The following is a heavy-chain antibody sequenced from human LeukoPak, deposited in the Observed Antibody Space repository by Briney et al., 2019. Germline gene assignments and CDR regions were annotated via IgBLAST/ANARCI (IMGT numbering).Heavy chain of an antibody. CDR1: GGTFSSYA. CDR3: ARAQPSIDAFDI. J-gene: IGHJ3*02. Sequence: GASVKVSCKASGGTFSSYAISWVRQAPGQGLEWMGGIIPIFGTANYAQKFQGRVTITADESTSTAYMELSSLRSEDTAVYYCARAQPSIDAFDIWGQGTMVTVSS. D-gene: IGHD2/OR15-2a*01. V-gene: IGHV1-69*13. CDR2: IIPIFGTA.